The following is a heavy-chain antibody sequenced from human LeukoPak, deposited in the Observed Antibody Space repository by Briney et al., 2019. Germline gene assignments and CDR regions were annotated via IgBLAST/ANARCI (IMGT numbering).Heavy chain of an antibody. Sequence: GGSLRLSCAASGFTFSSYSMNWVRQAPGKGLEWVSSISSSSSYIYYADSVKGRFTISRDNAKNSLYLQMNSLRAEDTAVYYCARDPPHYYDSSGYSYFDYWGQGTLATVSS. CDR1: GFTFSSYS. V-gene: IGHV3-21*01. J-gene: IGHJ4*02. CDR2: ISSSSSYI. CDR3: ARDPPHYYDSSGYSYFDY. D-gene: IGHD3-22*01.